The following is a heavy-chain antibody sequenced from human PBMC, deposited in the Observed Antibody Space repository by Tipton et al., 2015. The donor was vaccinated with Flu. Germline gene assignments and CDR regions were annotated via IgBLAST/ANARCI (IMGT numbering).Heavy chain of an antibody. CDR2: ISYDGSNK. J-gene: IGHJ4*02. V-gene: IGHV3-30-3*01. D-gene: IGHD6-19*01. CDR1: GFTFSNDA. CDR3: ARDGRYGSGWHRLDY. Sequence: QLVQSGGGVVQPGRSLRLSCAASGFTFSNDAVHWVRQAPGKGLEWVAVISYDGSNKYYADSVKGRFTISRNNSNNTLYLQMNSLRPEDTAVYYCARDGRYGSGWHRLDYWGQGTLVTVSS.